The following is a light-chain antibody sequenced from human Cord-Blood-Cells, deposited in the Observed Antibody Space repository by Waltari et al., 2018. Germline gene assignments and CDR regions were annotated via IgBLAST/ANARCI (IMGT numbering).Light chain of an antibody. J-gene: IGKJ5*01. CDR1: QDISNY. V-gene: IGKV1-33*01. CDR3: QQYDNLPT. CDR2: DAS. Sequence: DIQMTQSPSSLSASVGDRVTRTCQASQDISNYLNWYQQKPGKAPKLLIYDASNLEKGVPSRFSGSGSGTDLTFTISSLQPEDIATYYCQQYDNLPTFGQGTRLEIK.